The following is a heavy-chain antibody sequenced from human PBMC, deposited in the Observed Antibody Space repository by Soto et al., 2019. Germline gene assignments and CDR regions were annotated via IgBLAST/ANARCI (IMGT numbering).Heavy chain of an antibody. CDR2: INPTSGDT. CDR3: ATHNGLQAWFYX. Sequence: SSVKVSCNASGYTFTGYYIHWVRQAPGQGLEWKGWINPTSGDTNYAQQFQGRVTMTRDTSIYNAFMGLSRLTFDDTAVYYCATHNGLQAWFYXEGQGTRCTVSX. CDR1: GYTFTGYY. D-gene: IGHD1-1*01. J-gene: IGHJ5*02. V-gene: IGHV1-2*02.